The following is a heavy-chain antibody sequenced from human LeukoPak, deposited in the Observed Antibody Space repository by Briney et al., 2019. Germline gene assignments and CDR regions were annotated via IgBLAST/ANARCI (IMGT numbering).Heavy chain of an antibody. CDR3: ARSSGSYYDGPDY. CDR2: IWYDGSNK. V-gene: IGHV3-33*01. D-gene: IGHD1-26*01. CDR1: GFTFSSYG. Sequence: GGSLRLSCAASGFTFSSYGMHWVRQAPGKGLEWVAVIWYDGSNKYYADSVKGRFTISRDNSKNTLYLQMNSLRAEDTAVYYCARSSGSYYDGPDYWGQGTLVAVSS. J-gene: IGHJ4*02.